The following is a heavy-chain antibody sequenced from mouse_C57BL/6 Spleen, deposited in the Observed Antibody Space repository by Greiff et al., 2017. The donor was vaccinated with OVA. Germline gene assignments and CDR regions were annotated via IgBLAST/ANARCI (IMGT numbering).Heavy chain of an antibody. Sequence: QVQLQQSGAELVRPGSSVKLSCKASGYTFTSYWMHWVKQRPIQGLEWIGNIDPSDSETHYNQKFKDKATLTVDKSSSTAYMQLSSLTSEDSAVYYCARSIYYGYDDGFAYWGQGTLVTVSA. D-gene: IGHD2-2*01. J-gene: IGHJ3*01. CDR2: IDPSDSET. V-gene: IGHV1-52*01. CDR3: ARSIYYGYDDGFAY. CDR1: GYTFTSYW.